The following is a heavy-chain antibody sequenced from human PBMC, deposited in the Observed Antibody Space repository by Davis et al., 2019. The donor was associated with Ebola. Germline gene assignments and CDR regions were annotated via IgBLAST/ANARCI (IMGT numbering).Heavy chain of an antibody. Sequence: PSETLSLTCTVSGGSISSYYWGWIRQPPGKGLEWIGTIYHSGSTYYNPSLKSRVTISVDTSKNQFPLKLSSVTAADTAVYYCARSIAAAGLAAFDIWGQGTMVTVSS. V-gene: IGHV4-39*06. J-gene: IGHJ3*02. D-gene: IGHD6-13*01. CDR3: ARSIAAAGLAAFDI. CDR2: IYHSGST. CDR1: GGSISSYY.